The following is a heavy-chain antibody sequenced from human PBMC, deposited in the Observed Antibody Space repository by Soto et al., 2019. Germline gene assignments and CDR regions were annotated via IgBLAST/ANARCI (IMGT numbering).Heavy chain of an antibody. Sequence: GGSLRLSCAASGFTFSSYAMSWVRQAPGRGLEWVSGVSGSGGSTYYADSVKGRFTISRDNSKNTLYLQMNSLRAEDTAVYYCAKGYYSDSSTYPNIDYWGQGALVTVSS. CDR2: VSGSGGST. J-gene: IGHJ4*02. V-gene: IGHV3-23*01. CDR3: AKGYYSDSSTYPNIDY. CDR1: GFTFSSYA. D-gene: IGHD3-22*01.